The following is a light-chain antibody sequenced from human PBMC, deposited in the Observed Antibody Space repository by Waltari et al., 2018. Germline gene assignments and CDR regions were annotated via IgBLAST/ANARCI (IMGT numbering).Light chain of an antibody. Sequence: QSALTQPASASGSPGQSITIPCTGTRRYVGNYNLVPWYQQPPGKAPKLMISAGSTRPSGVSNRFSGSKSGNTASLTISGLQAEDEADYYCCSYAGSSTYVFGTGTKVTVL. CDR1: RRYVGNYNL. V-gene: IGLV2-23*01. CDR2: AGS. J-gene: IGLJ1*01. CDR3: CSYAGSSTYV.